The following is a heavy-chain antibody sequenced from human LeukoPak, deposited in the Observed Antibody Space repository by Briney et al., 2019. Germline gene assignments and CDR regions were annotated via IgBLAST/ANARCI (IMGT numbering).Heavy chain of an antibody. CDR3: AKGEDYSNYGDLNWFDP. J-gene: IGHJ5*02. D-gene: IGHD4-4*01. CDR2: ISGSGGST. CDR1: GFTFSSYA. Sequence: QPGGSLRLSCAASGFTFSSYAMSWVRQAPGKGLEWVSAISGSGGSTYYADSVKGRFTISRDNSKNTLYLQMNSLRAEDTAVYYCAKGEDYSNYGDLNWFDPWGQGTLVTVSS. V-gene: IGHV3-23*01.